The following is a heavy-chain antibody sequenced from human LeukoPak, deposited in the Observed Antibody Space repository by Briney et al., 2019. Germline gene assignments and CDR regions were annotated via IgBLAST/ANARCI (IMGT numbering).Heavy chain of an antibody. CDR1: GYSFTSYW. CDR3: AIPYYYGSGSYYNASDY. J-gene: IGHJ4*02. CDR2: IYPGDSDT. Sequence: GGSLKISCKGSGYSFTSYWIGWVRQMPGKGLEWMGIIYPGDSDTRYSPSFQGQVTISADKSISTAYLQWSSLKASDTAMYYCAIPYYYGSGSYYNASDYWGQGTLVTVSS. D-gene: IGHD3-10*01. V-gene: IGHV5-51*01.